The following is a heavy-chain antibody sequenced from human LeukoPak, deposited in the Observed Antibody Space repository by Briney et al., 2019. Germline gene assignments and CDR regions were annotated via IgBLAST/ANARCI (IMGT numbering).Heavy chain of an antibody. D-gene: IGHD1-26*01. Sequence: GRSLRLSCTASGFTFGDYAMSWFRQAPGEGLEWVGFIRSKAYGGTTEYAASVKGRFTISRDDSKSIAYLQMNSLKTEDTAVYYCTRAGWELIEVGFDYWGQGTLVTVSS. CDR2: IRSKAYGGTT. J-gene: IGHJ4*02. CDR1: GFTFGDYA. V-gene: IGHV3-49*03. CDR3: TRAGWELIEVGFDY.